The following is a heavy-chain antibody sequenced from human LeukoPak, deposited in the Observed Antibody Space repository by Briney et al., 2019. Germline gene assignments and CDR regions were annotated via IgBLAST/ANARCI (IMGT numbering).Heavy chain of an antibody. D-gene: IGHD3-22*01. CDR2: IYYSGST. Sequence: SETLSLTCTVSGGSISSYYWSWIRQPPGKGLEWIGYIYYSGSTNYNPSLKSRVTISVDTSKNQFSLKLSSVTAADTAVYYCARYDSSGYQKSQQDFDYWGQGTLVTVSS. J-gene: IGHJ4*02. CDR3: ARYDSSGYQKSQQDFDY. CDR1: GGSISSYY. V-gene: IGHV4-59*01.